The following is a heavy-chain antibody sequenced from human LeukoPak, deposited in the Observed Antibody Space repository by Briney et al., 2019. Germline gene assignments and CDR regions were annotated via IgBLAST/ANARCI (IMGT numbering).Heavy chain of an antibody. Sequence: PGGSLRLSCAASGFTFSIYGMHWVRQAPGKGLEWVAVISYDGSNKYYADSVKGRFTISRDNSKNTLYLQMNRLRAEDTAVYYCARDWGEGFFSMAFDIWGQGTMVTVSS. CDR3: ARDWGEGFFSMAFDI. J-gene: IGHJ3*02. CDR1: GFTFSIYG. V-gene: IGHV3-33*08. D-gene: IGHD3-16*01. CDR2: ISYDGSNK.